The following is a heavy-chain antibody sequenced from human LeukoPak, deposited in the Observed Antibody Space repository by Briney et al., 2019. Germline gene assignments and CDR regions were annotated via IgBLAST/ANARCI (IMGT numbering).Heavy chain of an antibody. Sequence: SETLPPTCAVYGGSFSGYYWSWIRQPPGKGLEWIGEINHSGSTNYNPSLKSRVTISVDTSKNQFSLKLSSVTAADTAVYYCARPLGYCSGGSCYAYFQHWGQGTLVTVSS. J-gene: IGHJ1*01. CDR1: GGSFSGYY. V-gene: IGHV4-34*01. D-gene: IGHD2-15*01. CDR3: ARPLGYCSGGSCYAYFQH. CDR2: INHSGST.